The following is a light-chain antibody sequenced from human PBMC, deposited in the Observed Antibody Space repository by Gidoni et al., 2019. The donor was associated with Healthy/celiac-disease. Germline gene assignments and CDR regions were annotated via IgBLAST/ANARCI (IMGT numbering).Light chain of an antibody. CDR1: QSVSSN. J-gene: IGKJ3*01. CDR3: QQYNNWPPL. CDR2: GAS. Sequence: PAPLSVSPGERATLACRASQSVSSNLAWYQQKPGQAPRLLIYGASTRATGIPARFSGSGSGTEFTLTISSLQSEDFAVYYCQQYNNWPPLFGPGTKVDIK. V-gene: IGKV3-15*01.